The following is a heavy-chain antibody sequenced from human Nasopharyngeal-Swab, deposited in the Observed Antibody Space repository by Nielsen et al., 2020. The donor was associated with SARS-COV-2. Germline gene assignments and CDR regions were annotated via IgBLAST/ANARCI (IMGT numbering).Heavy chain of an antibody. V-gene: IGHV3-64*01. CDR2: ISSNGGST. Sequence: VRQAPGKGLEYVSAISSNGGSTYYANSVKGRFTISRDNSKNTLYLQMGSLRAEDMAVYYCARGVGYYDSGLLGYWGQGTLVTVSS. CDR3: ARGVGYYDSGLLGY. D-gene: IGHD3-22*01. J-gene: IGHJ4*02.